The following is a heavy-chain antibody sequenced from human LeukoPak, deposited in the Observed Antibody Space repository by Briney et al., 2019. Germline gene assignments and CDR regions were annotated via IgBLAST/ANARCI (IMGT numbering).Heavy chain of an antibody. V-gene: IGHV3-30*02. Sequence: GGSLRLSCAASGFTLSTYGMHRVREAPGKGLEWGALRQNDESNKYYADSVKGRFTISRDNSKNTLYLQMNSLRAEDTAVYFCAKVIGGSSAWYARGFDYWGQGTLVTVSS. J-gene: IGHJ4*02. CDR1: GFTLSTYG. CDR2: RQNDESNK. CDR3: AKVIGGSSAWYARGFDY. D-gene: IGHD2-15*01.